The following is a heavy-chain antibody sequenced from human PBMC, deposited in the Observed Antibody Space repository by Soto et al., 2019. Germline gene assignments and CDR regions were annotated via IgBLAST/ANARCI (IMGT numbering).Heavy chain of an antibody. Sequence: EVQLVESGGGLVQPGGSLRLSCAASGFTFSSYWMSWVRQAPGKGLEWVANIKQDGSEKYYVDSVKGRFTISRDNAKNSLYLQMNSLRAEDTAVYYCAVAFQQWLVLADRGNDAFDIWGQGTMVTVSS. J-gene: IGHJ3*02. CDR3: AVAFQQWLVLADRGNDAFDI. V-gene: IGHV3-7*01. CDR1: GFTFSSYW. CDR2: IKQDGSEK. D-gene: IGHD6-19*01.